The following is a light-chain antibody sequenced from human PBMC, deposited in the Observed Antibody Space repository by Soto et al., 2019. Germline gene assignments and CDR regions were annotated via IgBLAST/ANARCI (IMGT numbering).Light chain of an antibody. CDR3: MQALQTPPYT. J-gene: IGKJ2*01. V-gene: IGKV2-28*01. CDR1: QSLLHSNGYNF. CDR2: LGS. Sequence: DIVMTQSPLSPPVTPGEPASISCRSSQSLLHSNGYNFLDWYLQKPGQSPQLLIHLGSNRASGVPDRFSGSGSGTDFTLKISRVEAEDVGVYFCMQALQTPPYTFGQGTKVEIK.